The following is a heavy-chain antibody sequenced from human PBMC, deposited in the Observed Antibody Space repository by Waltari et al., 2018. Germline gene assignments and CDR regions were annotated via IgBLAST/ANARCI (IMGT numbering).Heavy chain of an antibody. V-gene: IGHV1-18*01. CDR2: ISVYNGKT. CDR3: ARDADDSSGYY. CDR1: GYIFSHYG. D-gene: IGHD3-22*01. Sequence: QVLLVQSGAEVKKPGASMKVSGKPSGYIFSHYGISWVRQAPGQGLEWMGWISVYNGKTNYAQDFQGRVTMTTDTSANTAYMEVRSLTSDDTAVYYCARDADDSSGYYWGQGTLVSVSS. J-gene: IGHJ4*02.